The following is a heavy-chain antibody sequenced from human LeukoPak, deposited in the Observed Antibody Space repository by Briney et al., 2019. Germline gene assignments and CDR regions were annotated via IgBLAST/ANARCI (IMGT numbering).Heavy chain of an antibody. J-gene: IGHJ4*02. V-gene: IGHV1-69*04. CDR2: IIPILGIA. Sequence: SVKVSCKASGGTFSSYAISWVRQAPGQGLEWMGRIIPILGIANYAQKFQGRVTITAGKSTSTAYMELSSLRSEDTAVYYCAREQYSSSWPNFDYWGQGTLVTVSS. CDR3: AREQYSSSWPNFDY. CDR1: GGTFSSYA. D-gene: IGHD6-13*01.